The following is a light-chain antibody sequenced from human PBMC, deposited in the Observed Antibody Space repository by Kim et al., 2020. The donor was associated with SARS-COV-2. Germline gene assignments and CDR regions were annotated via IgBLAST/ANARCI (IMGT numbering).Light chain of an antibody. J-gene: IGLJ1*01. V-gene: IGLV2-23*02. CDR2: EVT. CDR1: NSDVGTYNL. Sequence: GQSITISCSGTNSDVGTYNLVSWYQQHPNKAPKLVIYEVTERPSGVSNRFSGSKSGNTASLTISGLHAEDEADYYCCSYAGSFTYVFGTGTKVTVL. CDR3: CSYAGSFTYV.